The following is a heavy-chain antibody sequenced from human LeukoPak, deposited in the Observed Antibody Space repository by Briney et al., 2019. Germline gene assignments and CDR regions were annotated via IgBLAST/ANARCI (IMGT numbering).Heavy chain of an antibody. V-gene: IGHV4-59*01. CDR2: IYYSGST. J-gene: IGHJ4*02. CDR1: GGSISSYY. Sequence: SETLSLTCTVSGGSISSYYWSWIRQPPGKGLEWIGYIYYSGSTNYNPSLKSRVTISVDTSKNQFSLKLSSVTAADTAVYYCARAKGWLQVSWGQGTLVTVSS. D-gene: IGHD5-24*01. CDR3: ARAKGWLQVS.